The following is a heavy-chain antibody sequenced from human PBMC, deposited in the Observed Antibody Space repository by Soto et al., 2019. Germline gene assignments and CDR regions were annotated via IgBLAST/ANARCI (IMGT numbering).Heavy chain of an antibody. Sequence: QLHLQESGPGLVKPSETLSLTCTVSGGSISSNNYYWGWIRQPPGKGLEWIGSINYSGSTYYNPSLDIRVTMSVDTSKNQFSLKMTFVTAADTAVYYCARRRGGHYIVVDFDYWGQGTLVTVSS. CDR1: GGSISSNNYY. V-gene: IGHV4-39*01. D-gene: IGHD2-2*01. J-gene: IGHJ4*02. CDR3: ARRRGGHYIVVDFDY. CDR2: INYSGST.